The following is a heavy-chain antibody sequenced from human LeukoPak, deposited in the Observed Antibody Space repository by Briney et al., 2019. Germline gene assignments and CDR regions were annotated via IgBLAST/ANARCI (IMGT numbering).Heavy chain of an antibody. Sequence: SETLSLTCTVSGGSISSYYWSWIRQPPGKGLEWIGYIYYSGSTNYNPSLKSRVTISVDTSKNQFSLKLSSVTAADTAVYYCARAAFRRGVVIRADWFDPWGQGTLVTVSS. CDR3: ARAAFRRGVVIRADWFDP. J-gene: IGHJ5*02. CDR1: GGSISSYY. D-gene: IGHD3-22*01. CDR2: IYYSGST. V-gene: IGHV4-59*01.